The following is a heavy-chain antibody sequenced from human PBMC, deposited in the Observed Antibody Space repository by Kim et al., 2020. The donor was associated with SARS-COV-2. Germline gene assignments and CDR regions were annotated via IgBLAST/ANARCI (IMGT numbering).Heavy chain of an antibody. CDR2: SN. CDR3: ARQGVGKFDR. V-gene: IGHV6-1*01. D-gene: IGHD3-16*01. Sequence: SNDYAVSVESRITINPDTSKNQFSLQLSSVTPEDTAVYYCARQGVGKFDRWGQGTLVTVSS. J-gene: IGHJ5*02.